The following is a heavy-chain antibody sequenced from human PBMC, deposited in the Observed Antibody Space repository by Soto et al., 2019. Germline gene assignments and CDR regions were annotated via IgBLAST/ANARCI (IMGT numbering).Heavy chain of an antibody. J-gene: IGHJ4*02. Sequence: GXSXKVSFKASGGTXSGHAIGWVRQAPGQGPEWIGGLIPLFGTTQHAQRFQGRLTITADKSTTTAYTELTSLRFEDTAIYYCARGPNWGYRFYSWGQGTLGTFSS. CDR2: LIPLFGTT. CDR3: ARGPNWGYRFYS. V-gene: IGHV1-69*06. CDR1: GGTXSGHA. D-gene: IGHD7-27*01.